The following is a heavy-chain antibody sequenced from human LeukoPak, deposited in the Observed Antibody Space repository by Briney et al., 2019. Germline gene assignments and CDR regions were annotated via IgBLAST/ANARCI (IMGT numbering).Heavy chain of an antibody. CDR2: ISSSSSYI. D-gene: IGHD2-15*01. J-gene: IGHJ4*02. CDR1: GFAFSNYA. CDR3: ASQSSPNY. Sequence: GGSLRLSCAASGFAFSNYAMNWVRQTPGKGLEWVSSISSSSSYIYYADSVKGRFTISRDNAKNSLYLQMSSLRAEDTAVYYCASQSSPNYWGQGTLVTVSS. V-gene: IGHV3-21*01.